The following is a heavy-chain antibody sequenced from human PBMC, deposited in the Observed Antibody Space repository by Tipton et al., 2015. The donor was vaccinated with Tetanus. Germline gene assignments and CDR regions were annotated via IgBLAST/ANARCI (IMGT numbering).Heavy chain of an antibody. J-gene: IGHJ6*02. CDR3: AKDHGMDV. CDR1: GFTFSSYG. CDR2: ISYDGSNK. Sequence: SLRLSCAASGFTFSSYGMHWVRQAPGKGLEWVAVISYDGSNKYYADSVKGRLTISRDNSRNTLYLQMNSLRAEDTAVYYCAKDHGMDVWGQGTTVTVSS. V-gene: IGHV3-30*18.